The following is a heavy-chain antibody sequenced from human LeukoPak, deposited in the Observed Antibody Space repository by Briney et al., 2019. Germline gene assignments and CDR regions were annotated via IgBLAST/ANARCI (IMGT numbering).Heavy chain of an antibody. CDR3: ARATYGSGVPDYYYYYMDV. Sequence: GGSLRLSCAASGFTFSSYSMNWVRQAPGKGLEWVSSISSSSSTIYYADSVKGRFTISRDNAKNSLYLQMNSLRAEDTAVYYCARATYGSGVPDYYYYYMDVWGKGTTVTVSS. D-gene: IGHD3-10*01. J-gene: IGHJ6*03. CDR1: GFTFSSYS. CDR2: ISSSSSTI. V-gene: IGHV3-48*01.